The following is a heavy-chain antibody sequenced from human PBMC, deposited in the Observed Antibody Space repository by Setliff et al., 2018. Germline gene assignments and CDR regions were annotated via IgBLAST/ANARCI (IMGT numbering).Heavy chain of an antibody. Sequence: SVKVSCKASGGTFSNYGISWVRQAPGQGLEWMGGTIPMFRTINYAQKFQGRVTITTDESTSTAYLELSSLRSEDTAVYYCAKEDVVVVSTTRYHYYMDVWGKGTTVTVSS. D-gene: IGHD2-21*01. CDR3: AKEDVVVVSTTRYHYYMDV. J-gene: IGHJ6*03. V-gene: IGHV1-69*05. CDR1: GGTFSNYG. CDR2: TIPMFRTI.